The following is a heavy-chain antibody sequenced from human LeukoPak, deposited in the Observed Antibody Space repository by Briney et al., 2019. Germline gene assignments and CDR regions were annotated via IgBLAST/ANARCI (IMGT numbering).Heavy chain of an antibody. CDR1: GFTFSSYS. D-gene: IGHD3-22*01. CDR3: ARGPNYYDSSGYYSEY. J-gene: IGHJ4*02. V-gene: IGHV3-21*01. Sequence: GGSLRLSCAASGFTFSSYSMNWVRQAPGKGLEWVSSISSSSGYIFDADSVKGRFTISRDNAKNSLYLQMNSLRAEDTAVYYCARGPNYYDSSGYYSEYWGQGTLVTVSS. CDR2: ISSSSGYI.